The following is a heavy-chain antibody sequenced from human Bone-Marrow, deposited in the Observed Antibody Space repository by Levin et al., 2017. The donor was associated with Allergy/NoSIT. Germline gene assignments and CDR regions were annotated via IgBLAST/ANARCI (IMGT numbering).Heavy chain of an antibody. J-gene: IGHJ4*02. V-gene: IGHV1-24*01. D-gene: IGHD5-18*01. Sequence: ASVKVSCKVSGYTLTELSMHWVRQAPGKGLEWMGGFDPEDGETIYAQKFQGRVTMTEDTSTDTAYMELSSLRSEDTAVYYCALINSGQLWLGDYFDYWGQGTLVTVSS. CDR2: FDPEDGET. CDR1: GYTLTELS. CDR3: ALINSGQLWLGDYFDY.